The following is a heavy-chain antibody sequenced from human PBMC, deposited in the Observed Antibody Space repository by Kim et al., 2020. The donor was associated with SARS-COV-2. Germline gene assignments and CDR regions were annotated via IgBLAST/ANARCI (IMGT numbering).Heavy chain of an antibody. D-gene: IGHD3-10*01. V-gene: IGHV3-9*01. Sequence: GGSLRLSCAASGFTFDDYAMHWVRQAPGKGLEWVSGISWNSGTIGYADSVKGRFTISRDNAKNSLYLQMNGLRTEDTALYYCAKSKITMFQGVLYGMDV. J-gene: IGHJ6*01. CDR3: AKSKITMFQGVLYGMDV. CDR1: GFTFDDYA. CDR2: ISWNSGTI.